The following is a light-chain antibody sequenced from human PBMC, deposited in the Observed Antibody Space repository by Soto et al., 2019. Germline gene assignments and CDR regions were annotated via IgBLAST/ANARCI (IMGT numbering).Light chain of an antibody. V-gene: IGLV2-23*01. J-gene: IGLJ1*01. Sequence: QSALTQPASVSGSPGQSITISCTGTSSDVGSYNLVSWYQQHPGKAPKLMIYEGGKRPSGVSNRFSGSKSGNTASLTISGLQAEDEPDYYCCSYAGSSSYVFGTGPKVTVL. CDR1: SSDVGSYNL. CDR3: CSYAGSSSYV. CDR2: EGG.